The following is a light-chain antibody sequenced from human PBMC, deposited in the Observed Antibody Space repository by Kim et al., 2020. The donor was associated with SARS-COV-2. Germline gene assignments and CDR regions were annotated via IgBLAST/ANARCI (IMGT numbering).Light chain of an antibody. Sequence: PGRSTTISCSATGSAVGCYNLVSWYQQHPGKAPKLMIYEVSKRPSGVSNRFSGSKSGNTASLTISGLQAEDEADYYCCSYAGSSTLFGGGTQLTVL. CDR1: GSAVGCYNL. CDR3: CSYAGSSTL. V-gene: IGLV2-23*02. J-gene: IGLJ2*01. CDR2: EVS.